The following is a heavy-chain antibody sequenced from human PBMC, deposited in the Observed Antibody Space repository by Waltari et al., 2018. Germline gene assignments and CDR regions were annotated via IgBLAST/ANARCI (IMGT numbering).Heavy chain of an antibody. J-gene: IGHJ6*02. Sequence: QVQLVQSEGGVVQPGRSLRLSCAGSGFTFSDFAMPWVRQAPGKGLEGVELIYHDGSKTDYADSVKGRSTISRDNSKSTLYLQMNSLRAEDTAVYYCARAHPGMDVWGQGTTVTVSS. CDR1: GFTFSDFA. V-gene: IGHV3-30-3*01. CDR3: ARAHPGMDV. CDR2: IYHDGSKT.